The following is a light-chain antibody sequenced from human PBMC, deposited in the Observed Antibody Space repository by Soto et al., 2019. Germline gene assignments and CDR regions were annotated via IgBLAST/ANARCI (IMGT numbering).Light chain of an antibody. CDR1: QSVSTY. CDR2: DAS. CDR3: QHRSNWVT. J-gene: IGKJ4*01. V-gene: IGKV3-11*01. Sequence: EIVLTQSPATLSLSPGERATISCRASQSVSTYLAWYQQKPGQAPRLLIYDASDRATGIPARFSGSGSGTDFTLTISSLEPEDFAVYYCQHRSNWVTFGGGTKVEI.